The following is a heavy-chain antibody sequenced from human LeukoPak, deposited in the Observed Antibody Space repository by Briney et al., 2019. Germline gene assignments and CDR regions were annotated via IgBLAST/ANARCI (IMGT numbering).Heavy chain of an antibody. Sequence: GGSLRLSCSASGFSFSSYAMHWVRQAPGKGLEHISLINNVGDRAYCADSVTGRFTISRDTSKNMLHLQMDSLRTEETALYYCAREMRLPHNEILIDRRAFDIWGQGTMVTVSS. CDR1: GFSFSSYA. CDR2: INNVGDRA. J-gene: IGHJ3*02. V-gene: IGHV3-64*04. D-gene: IGHD3-9*01. CDR3: AREMRLPHNEILIDRRAFDI.